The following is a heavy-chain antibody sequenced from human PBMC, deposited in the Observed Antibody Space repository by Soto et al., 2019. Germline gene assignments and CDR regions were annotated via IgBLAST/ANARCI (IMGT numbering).Heavy chain of an antibody. Sequence: GGSLRLSCAASGFTFSSYWMHWVRQAPGKGLVWVSRINSDGSSTSYADSVKGRFTISRDNAKNTLYLQMNSLRAEDTALYYCAKDIYSSGWFRYFQHWGQGTLVTVSS. CDR2: INSDGSST. V-gene: IGHV3-74*01. CDR1: GFTFSSYW. D-gene: IGHD6-19*01. J-gene: IGHJ1*01. CDR3: AKDIYSSGWFRYFQH.